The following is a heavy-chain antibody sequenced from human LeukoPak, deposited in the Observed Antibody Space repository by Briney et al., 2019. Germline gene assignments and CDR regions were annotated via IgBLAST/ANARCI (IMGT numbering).Heavy chain of an antibody. Sequence: EASVKVSCKASGYTFTSYGISWVRQAPGQGLERMGWINTNTGNPTYAQGFTGRFVFSLDTSVSTAYLQISSLKAEDTAVYYCARDRRGVAGTIDYWGQGSLVTVSS. V-gene: IGHV7-4-1*02. D-gene: IGHD6-19*01. CDR2: INTNTGNP. CDR1: GYTFTSYG. J-gene: IGHJ4*02. CDR3: ARDRRGVAGTIDY.